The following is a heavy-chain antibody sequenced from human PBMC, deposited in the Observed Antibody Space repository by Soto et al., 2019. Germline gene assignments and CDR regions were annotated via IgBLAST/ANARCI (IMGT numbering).Heavy chain of an antibody. CDR1: GIAFSNYA. Sequence: GALRVAGTASGIAFSNYAMSWVRQAPRKGLEWVSTISTSGGRPYYADSVKGRFTISRDNSKNTLYLQMNSLRAEDTAVYYCAKDPDRYDYVWGTYRYIDRWGQGTQVTVSS. CDR3: AKDPDRYDYVWGTYRYIDR. V-gene: IGHV3-23*01. D-gene: IGHD3-16*02. CDR2: ISTSGGRP. J-gene: IGHJ4*02.